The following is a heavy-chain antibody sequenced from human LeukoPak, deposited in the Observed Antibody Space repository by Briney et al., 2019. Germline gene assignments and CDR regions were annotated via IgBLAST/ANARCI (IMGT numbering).Heavy chain of an antibody. D-gene: IGHD6-13*01. CDR3: ARSPIAENHDAFDI. CDR2: INPNSGGT. CDR1: GYTFTGYY. J-gene: IGHJ3*02. Sequence: ASVKVSCKASGYTFTGYYMHWVRQAPGQGLEWMGWINPNSGGTNYAQKFQGRVTMTRDTCISTAYMELSRLRSDDTAVYYCARSPIAENHDAFDIWGQGTMVTVSS. V-gene: IGHV1-2*02.